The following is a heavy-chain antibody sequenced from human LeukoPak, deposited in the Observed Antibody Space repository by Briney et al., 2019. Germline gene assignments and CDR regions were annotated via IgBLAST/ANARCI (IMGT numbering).Heavy chain of an antibody. D-gene: IGHD6-13*01. CDR1: GGSFSGDY. V-gene: IGHV4-34*01. CDR3: ARDGGYSSSWSSLLFDY. CDR2: INHSGST. Sequence: PSETLSLTCAVYGGSFSGDYWSWIRQPPGKGLEWIGEINHSGSTNYNPSLKSRVTISVDTSKNQFSLKLSSVTAADTAVYYCARDGGYSSSWSSLLFDYWGQGTLVTVSS. J-gene: IGHJ4*02.